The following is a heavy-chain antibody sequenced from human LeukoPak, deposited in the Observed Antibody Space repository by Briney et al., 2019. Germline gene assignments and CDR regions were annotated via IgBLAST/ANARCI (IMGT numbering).Heavy chain of an antibody. D-gene: IGHD1-1*01. CDR1: GGSISSYY. Sequence: PSETLSLTCTVSGGSISSYYWSWIRQPPGKGLEWIGYIYYSGSTNYNPSLKSRVTISVDTSKNQFSLKLSSVTAADTAVYYCARDLEGKDAFDIWGQGTMVTVSS. CDR3: ARDLEGKDAFDI. CDR2: IYYSGST. J-gene: IGHJ3*02. V-gene: IGHV4-59*01.